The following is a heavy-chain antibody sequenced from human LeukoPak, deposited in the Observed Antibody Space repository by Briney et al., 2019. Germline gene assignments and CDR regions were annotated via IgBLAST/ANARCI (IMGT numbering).Heavy chain of an antibody. CDR1: GYTFTSYD. J-gene: IGHJ6*02. D-gene: IGHD4-17*01. Sequence: ASVKVSCKASGYTFTSYDINWVRQATGQGPEWMGWMNPNSGNTGYGQKLQGRVTMTRDTSISTAYMELRSLRSEDTAVYYCARGRLTTVTTWYYHGMDVWGQGTTVTVSS. CDR2: MNPNSGNT. CDR3: ARGRLTTVTTWYYHGMDV. V-gene: IGHV1-8*01.